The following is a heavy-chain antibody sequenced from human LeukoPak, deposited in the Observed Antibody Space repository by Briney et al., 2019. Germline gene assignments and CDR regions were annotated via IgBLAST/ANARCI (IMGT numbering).Heavy chain of an antibody. V-gene: IGHV4-30-2*01. Sequence: PSETLSLTCAVSGGSISSGDYSWSWIRQPPGKGLEWIGYIYHSGRTFYNPSLKSRVTISVDTSKNQISLKLTSVTAADTAVYYCARGNEYTWWQWSQGTLVTVSS. CDR3: ARGNEYTWWQ. D-gene: IGHD2-15*01. J-gene: IGHJ4*02. CDR2: IYHSGRT. CDR1: GGSISSGDYS.